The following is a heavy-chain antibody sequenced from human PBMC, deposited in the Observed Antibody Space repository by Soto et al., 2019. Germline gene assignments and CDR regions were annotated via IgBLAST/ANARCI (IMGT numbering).Heavy chain of an antibody. V-gene: IGHV4-30-2*01. J-gene: IGHJ4*02. Sequence: SETLSLTCAVSGGSISSGGYSWSWIRQPPGKGLEWIGYIYHSGSTYYNPSLKSRVTISVDRSKNQFSLKLSSVTAADTAVYYCARIVEYYYDSSGYSNYFDYWGQGTLVTVSS. D-gene: IGHD3-22*01. CDR3: ARIVEYYYDSSGYSNYFDY. CDR1: GGSISSGGYS. CDR2: IYHSGST.